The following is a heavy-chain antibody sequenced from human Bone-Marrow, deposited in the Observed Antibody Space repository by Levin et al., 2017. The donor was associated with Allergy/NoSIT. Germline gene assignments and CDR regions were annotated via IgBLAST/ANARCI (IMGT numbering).Heavy chain of an antibody. D-gene: IGHD3-16*01. CDR2: ISYDGSNK. CDR3: ARGRDYSQFDP. CDR1: GFTFRSSA. V-gene: IGHV3-30*04. J-gene: IGHJ5*02. Sequence: LSLPCAASGFTFRSSAMHWVRQAPGKGLEWVAVISYDGSNKYYADSVKGRFTISRDNSKNTLYLQMNSLRAEDTAVYYCARGRDYSQFDPWGQGTLVTVSS.